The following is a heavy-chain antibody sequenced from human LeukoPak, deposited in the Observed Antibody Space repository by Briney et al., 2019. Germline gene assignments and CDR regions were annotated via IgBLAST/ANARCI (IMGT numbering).Heavy chain of an antibody. CDR3: ARGGAAAVAAIDY. J-gene: IGHJ4*02. Sequence: PGGSLRLSCAASGVTFSSYAMHWVRQAPGKGLEWVAVISYDGSNKYYADSVKGRFTISRDNSKNTLYLQMNSLRAEDTAVYYCARGGAAAVAAIDYWGQGTLVTVSS. D-gene: IGHD6-13*01. CDR1: GVTFSSYA. CDR2: ISYDGSNK. V-gene: IGHV3-30-3*01.